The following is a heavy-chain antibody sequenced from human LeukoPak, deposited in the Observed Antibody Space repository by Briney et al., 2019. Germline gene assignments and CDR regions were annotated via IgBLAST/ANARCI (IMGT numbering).Heavy chain of an antibody. D-gene: IGHD5-12*01. CDR2: IIPIFGTA. CDR1: GGTFSSYA. CDR3: ARSSGYDQKAPDY. V-gene: IGHV1-69*05. Sequence: ASVKVSCKASGGTFSSYAISWVRQAPGQGLEWMGRIIPIFGTANYAQKFQGRVTITTDESTSTAYMELSSLRSGDTAVYYWARSSGYDQKAPDYWGQGTLVTVSS. J-gene: IGHJ4*02.